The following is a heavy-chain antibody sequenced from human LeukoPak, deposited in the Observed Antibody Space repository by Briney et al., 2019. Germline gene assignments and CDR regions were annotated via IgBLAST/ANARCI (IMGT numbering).Heavy chain of an antibody. Sequence: GGSLRLSCAASGFTFSSYGMHWVRQAPGKGLEWVAVISYDGSNKYYADSVKGRFTISRDNSKNTLYLQMNSLRAEDTAVYYCEKDRDSSGYYPYDYWGQGTLVTVSS. J-gene: IGHJ4*02. V-gene: IGHV3-30*18. CDR2: ISYDGSNK. D-gene: IGHD3-22*01. CDR3: EKDRDSSGYYPYDY. CDR1: GFTFSSYG.